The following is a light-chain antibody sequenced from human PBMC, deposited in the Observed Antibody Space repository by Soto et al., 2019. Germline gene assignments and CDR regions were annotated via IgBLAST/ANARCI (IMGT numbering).Light chain of an antibody. J-gene: IGKJ5*01. V-gene: IGKV3D-20*02. Sequence: IVLRQTPKDLNMSRRERAYLSGRSCPSLSISYLAWYPSKPGHAPRLLMYGASVRATGISDRFRGSGSGTDFTLTISSLECEDFAVYYCQQRSNWPITFGQGTRLEIK. CDR1: PSLSISY. CDR2: GAS. CDR3: QQRSNWPIT.